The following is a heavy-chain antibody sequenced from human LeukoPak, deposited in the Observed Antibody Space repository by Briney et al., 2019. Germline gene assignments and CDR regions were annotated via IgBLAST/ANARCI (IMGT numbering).Heavy chain of an antibody. CDR3: ARVPRRVSWYNSGHYYMDV. Sequence: SETLSLTCTVSGGSISSYYWSWIRQPPGKGLEWIGYIYYSGSTNYNPSLKSRVTISVDTSKNQFSLKLSSVTAAGTAVYYCARVPRRVSWYNSGHYYMDVWGKGTTVTISS. CDR1: GGSISSYY. V-gene: IGHV4-59*01. D-gene: IGHD6-13*01. J-gene: IGHJ6*03. CDR2: IYYSGST.